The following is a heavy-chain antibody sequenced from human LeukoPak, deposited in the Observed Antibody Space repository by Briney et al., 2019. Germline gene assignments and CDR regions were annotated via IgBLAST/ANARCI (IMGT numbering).Heavy chain of an antibody. CDR1: GYTFTSYG. D-gene: IGHD3-16*01. V-gene: IGHV1-8*02. J-gene: IGHJ2*01. Sequence: ASVKVSCKASGYTFTSYGISWVRQAPGQGLEWMGWMNPNSGNTGYAQKFQGRVTMTRDMSTSTVYMELSSLRSEDTAVYYCARVWDYWYFDLWGRGTLVTVSS. CDR3: ARVWDYWYFDL. CDR2: MNPNSGNT.